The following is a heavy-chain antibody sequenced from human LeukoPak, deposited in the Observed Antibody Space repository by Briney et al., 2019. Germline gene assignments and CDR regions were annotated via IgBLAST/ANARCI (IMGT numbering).Heavy chain of an antibody. CDR2: MNPNSGNT. V-gene: IGHV1-8*01. Sequence: ASVKVPCKASGYTFTSYDINWVRQATGQGLEWMGWMNPNSGNTGYAQKFQGRVTMTRDTSISTAYMELRSLRSDDTAVYYCARVLLNISGYYFSHAFDIWGQGTMVTVSS. CDR3: ARVLLNISGYYFSHAFDI. J-gene: IGHJ3*02. D-gene: IGHD3-22*01. CDR1: GYTFTSYD.